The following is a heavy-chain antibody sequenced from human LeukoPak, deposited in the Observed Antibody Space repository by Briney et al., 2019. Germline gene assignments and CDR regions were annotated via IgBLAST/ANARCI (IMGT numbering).Heavy chain of an antibody. V-gene: IGHV3-23*01. CDR1: GFTFSSYA. CDR2: ISASGSTT. D-gene: IGHD3-3*01. J-gene: IGHJ4*02. Sequence: TGGSLRLSCAASGFTFSSYAMSWVRQAPGKGLEWVSTISASGSTTYYADPVKGRFTISRDNSKNTLYLQMNSLRAEDTAVYYCAKEKWSGSYFDYWGQGTLVTVSS. CDR3: AKEKWSGSYFDY.